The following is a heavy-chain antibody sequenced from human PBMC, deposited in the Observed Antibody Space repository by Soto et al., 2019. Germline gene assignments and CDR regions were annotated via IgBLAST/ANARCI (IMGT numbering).Heavy chain of an antibody. Sequence: ASVKVSCKASGYTFTSYYMHWVLQAPGQGLEWMGIINPSGGSTSYAQKFQGRVTMTRDTSTSTVYMELSSLRSEDTAVYYCARLAILTYGMDVWGQGTTVTVSS. J-gene: IGHJ6*02. CDR3: ARLAILTYGMDV. CDR1: GYTFTSYY. CDR2: INPSGGST. V-gene: IGHV1-46*01.